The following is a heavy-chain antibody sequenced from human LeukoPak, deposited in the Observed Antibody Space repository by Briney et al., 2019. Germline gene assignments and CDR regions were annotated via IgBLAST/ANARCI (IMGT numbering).Heavy chain of an antibody. CDR3: ARRSTGTGPFDY. CDR1: GGSFSGYY. V-gene: IGHV4-59*08. D-gene: IGHD1-1*01. J-gene: IGHJ4*02. Sequence: SETLSLTCAVYGGSFSGYYWSWIRQPPGKGLEWIGYVYNSGSTNYNPSLRSRVTISVDTSKNQFSLKLTSVTAADTAVYYCARRSTGTGPFDYWGQGTLVTVSS. CDR2: VYNSGST.